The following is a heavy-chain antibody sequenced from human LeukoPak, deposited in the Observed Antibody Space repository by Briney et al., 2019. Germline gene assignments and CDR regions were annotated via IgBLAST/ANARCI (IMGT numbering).Heavy chain of an antibody. CDR1: GFTFSRYW. J-gene: IGHJ6*02. D-gene: IGHD3-3*01. V-gene: IGHV3-64*02. CDR2: ISSNGGST. CDR3: ARGLRAYYYYGMDV. Sequence: PGGSLRLSCVGSGFTFSRYWLNWVRQAPGEGLEYVSAISSNGGSTYYADSVKGRFTISRDNSKNTLFLQMGSLRVEDMAVYYCARGLRAYYYYGMDVWGQGTTVTVSS.